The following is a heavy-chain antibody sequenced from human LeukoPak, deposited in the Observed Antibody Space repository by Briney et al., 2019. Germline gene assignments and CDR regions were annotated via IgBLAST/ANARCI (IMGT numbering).Heavy chain of an antibody. CDR3: ARVRFEWLVRGWYFDY. Sequence: GGSLRLSCAASGFTVSSNYMSWVRQAPGKGLEWVSVIYSGGSTYYADSVKGRFTISRDNSKNTLYLQMNSLRAEDTAVYYRARVRFEWLVRGWYFDYWGQGTLVTVSS. CDR2: IYSGGST. V-gene: IGHV3-66*01. D-gene: IGHD6-19*01. J-gene: IGHJ4*02. CDR1: GFTVSSNY.